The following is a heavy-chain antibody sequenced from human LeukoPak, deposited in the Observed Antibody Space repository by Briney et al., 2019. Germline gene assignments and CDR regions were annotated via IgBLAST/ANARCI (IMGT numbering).Heavy chain of an antibody. J-gene: IGHJ4*02. CDR3: AREVPAAAYYFDY. D-gene: IGHD2-2*01. Sequence: GGSLRLSCAASGFTFSSYGMHWVRQAPGKGLEWVAVIWYDGSNKYYADSVKGRFTISRDNSKNTLYLQMNSLRAKDTAVYYCAREVPAAAYYFDYWGQGTLVTVSS. CDR1: GFTFSSYG. CDR2: IWYDGSNK. V-gene: IGHV3-33*01.